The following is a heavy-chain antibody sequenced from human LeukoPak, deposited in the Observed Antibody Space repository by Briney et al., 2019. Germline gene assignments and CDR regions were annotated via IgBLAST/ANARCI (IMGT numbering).Heavy chain of an antibody. CDR3: ARDPPAVAINTYG. Sequence: GGSLRLSCAASGVTISNNFMLWVRQAPGKGLEWVSLIYSGGDTHYADSVKGRFTISRDNSKNTLYLQMNNLRAEDTAVYYCARDPPAVAINTYGWGQGTLVTVSS. J-gene: IGHJ4*02. CDR1: GVTISNNF. CDR2: IYSGGDT. D-gene: IGHD5-24*01. V-gene: IGHV3-66*01.